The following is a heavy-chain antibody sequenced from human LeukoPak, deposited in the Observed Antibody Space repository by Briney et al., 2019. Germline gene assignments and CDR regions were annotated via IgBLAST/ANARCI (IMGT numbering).Heavy chain of an antibody. CDR1: GYTFTSYY. J-gene: IGHJ6*02. V-gene: IGHV1-46*01. Sequence: GASVKVSCKASGYTFTSYYMHWVRQAPGQGLEWMGIINPSGGSTSYAQKFQGRVTMTRDTSTSTVYMELSSLRSEDTAVYYCASMGPLGYCSSTSCYDYYYYGMDVWGQGTTVTASS. CDR3: ASMGPLGYCSSTSCYDYYYYGMDV. D-gene: IGHD2-2*01. CDR2: INPSGGST.